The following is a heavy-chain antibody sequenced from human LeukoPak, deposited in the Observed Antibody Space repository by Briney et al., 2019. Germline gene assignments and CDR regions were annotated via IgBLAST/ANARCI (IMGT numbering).Heavy chain of an antibody. Sequence: TGGSLRPSCAASGFTFSSYAMSWVRQAPGKGLEWVSAISGSGGSTYYADSVKGRFTISRDNSKNTLYLQMNSLRAEDTAVYYCAKDTYYYGSGAFDYWGQGTLVTVSS. D-gene: IGHD3-10*01. CDR1: GFTFSSYA. J-gene: IGHJ4*02. V-gene: IGHV3-23*01. CDR2: ISGSGGST. CDR3: AKDTYYYGSGAFDY.